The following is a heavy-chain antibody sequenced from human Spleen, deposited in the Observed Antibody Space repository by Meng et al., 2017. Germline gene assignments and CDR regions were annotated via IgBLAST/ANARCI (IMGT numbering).Heavy chain of an antibody. Sequence: QGQLQEVGAGLLKPSETLSLTCAVYGGSFSGYYWSWIRQPPGKGLEWIGEINHSGSTNYNPSLKSRVTISVDTSKNQFSLKLNSVTAADTAVYYCASGYGSGSYYNWFDPWGQGTLVTVSS. J-gene: IGHJ5*02. CDR3: ASGYGSGSYYNWFDP. V-gene: IGHV4-34*01. CDR1: GGSFSGYY. CDR2: INHSGST. D-gene: IGHD3-10*01.